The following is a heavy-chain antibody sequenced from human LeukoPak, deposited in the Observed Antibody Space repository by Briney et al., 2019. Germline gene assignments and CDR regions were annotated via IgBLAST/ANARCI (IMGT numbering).Heavy chain of an antibody. V-gene: IGHV4-34*01. J-gene: IGHJ4*02. Sequence: PSETLSLTCAVYGGSFSGYYWSWIRQPPGKGLEWIGEINHSGSTNYNPSLKSRVTISVDTSKNQFSLKLSSVTAADTAVYYCARVPYYYGSGSYYPYWGQGTLVTVSS. CDR3: ARVPYYYGSGSYYPY. D-gene: IGHD3-10*01. CDR1: GGSFSGYY. CDR2: INHSGST.